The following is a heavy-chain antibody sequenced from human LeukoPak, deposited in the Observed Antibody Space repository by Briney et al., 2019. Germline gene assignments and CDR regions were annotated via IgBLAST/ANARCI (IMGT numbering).Heavy chain of an antibody. CDR3: ARSDLAVYYFDY. D-gene: IGHD3-16*01. J-gene: IGHJ4*02. CDR2: ISSSSSYI. Sequence: GGSLRLSCAASGFTFSSYSMNWVRQAPGKGLEWVSSISSSSSYIYYADSVKGRFTISRDNAKNSLYLQMNSLRAEDTAVYYCARSDLAVYYFDYWGQGTLVTVSS. CDR1: GFTFSSYS. V-gene: IGHV3-21*01.